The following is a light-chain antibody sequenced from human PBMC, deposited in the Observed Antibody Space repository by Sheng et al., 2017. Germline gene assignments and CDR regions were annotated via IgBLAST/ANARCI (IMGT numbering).Light chain of an antibody. CDR2: AAS. J-gene: IGKJ5*01. CDR1: QDISSW. V-gene: IGKV1-12*01. Sequence: DIQMTQSPSSVSASVGDRVTITCRASQDISSWLAWYQQKPGKAPELLIYAASSLQSGIPSRFSGSGSGTDFTLTISSLQAEDVAVYYCQQYYTTPRLITFGQGTRLEIK. CDR3: QQYYTTPRLIT.